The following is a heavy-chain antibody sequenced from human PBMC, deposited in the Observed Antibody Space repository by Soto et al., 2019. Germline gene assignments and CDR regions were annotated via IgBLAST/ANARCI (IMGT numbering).Heavy chain of an antibody. V-gene: IGHV4-59*12. Sequence: QVQLQESGPGLVKPSETLSLTCTVSGGSISSYYWSWIRQPPGKGLEWIGYIYYSGGTNYNPSLKSRVTISVATSKNQFSLKLSSVTAAYTAVYYCARESRSWYGSIWDYWGQGTLVTVSS. CDR1: GGSISSYY. CDR2: IYYSGGT. CDR3: ARESRSWYGSIWDY. D-gene: IGHD6-13*01. J-gene: IGHJ4*02.